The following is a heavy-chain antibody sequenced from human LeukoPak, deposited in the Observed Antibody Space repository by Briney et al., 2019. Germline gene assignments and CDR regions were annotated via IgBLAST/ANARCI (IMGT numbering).Heavy chain of an antibody. CDR3: ARHGDSSSLERYFQH. D-gene: IGHD6-13*01. CDR2: IYYSGST. CDR1: GGSISGDH. V-gene: IGHV4-59*08. J-gene: IGHJ1*01. Sequence: KPSETLSLTCTVSGGSISGDHWSWVRQPPGKGLEWIGHIYYSGSTSYNPSLKSRVTILVDTSKNQFSLKLSSVTAADTAVYYCARHGDSSSLERYFQHWGQGTLVTVSS.